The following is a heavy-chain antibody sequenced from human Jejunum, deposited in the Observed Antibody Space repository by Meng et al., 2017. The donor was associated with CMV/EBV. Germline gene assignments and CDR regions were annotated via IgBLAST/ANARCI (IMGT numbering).Heavy chain of an antibody. D-gene: IGHD1-26*01. CDR2: ISAYNGNT. CDR1: GYPFTNYG. J-gene: IGHJ4*02. V-gene: IGHV1-18*01. Sequence: AHWGKSGGEVKKPGASLKVPCKASGYPFTNYGITWVRQAPGQGLEWMGWISAYNGNTNYAQTLQGRVTMTTDTSTSTAYMELRSLRSDDTAVYYCARVEVGITSGDYWGQGTLVTVSS. CDR3: ARVEVGITSGDY.